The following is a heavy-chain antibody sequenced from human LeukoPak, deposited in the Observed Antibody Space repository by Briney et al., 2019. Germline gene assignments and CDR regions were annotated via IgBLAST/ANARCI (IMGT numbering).Heavy chain of an antibody. V-gene: IGHV3-30-3*01. CDR3: ARSGGLQKFDY. CDR1: EFTFSNYA. Sequence: GRSLRLSCAASEFTFSNYALHWVRQAPGKGLQWVAVISYDGNTIHYADSVKGRFIISRDTSKNTLYLQMNSLRAEDTAIYYCARSGGLQKFDYWGQGTLVTVSS. D-gene: IGHD4-11*01. J-gene: IGHJ4*02. CDR2: ISYDGNTI.